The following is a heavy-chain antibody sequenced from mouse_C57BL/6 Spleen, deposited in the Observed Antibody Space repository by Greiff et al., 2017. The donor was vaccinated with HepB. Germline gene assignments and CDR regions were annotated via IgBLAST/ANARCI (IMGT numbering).Heavy chain of an antibody. J-gene: IGHJ1*03. V-gene: IGHV1-80*01. D-gene: IGHD1-1*01. CDR2: IYPGDGDT. CDR1: GYAFSSYW. CDR3: ARVPPYYGSTPWYFDV. Sequence: VKLMESGAELVKPGASVKISCKASGYAFSSYWMNWVKQRPGKGLEWIGQIYPGDGDTNYNGKFKGKATLTADKSSSTAYMQLSSLTSEDSAVYFCARVPPYYGSTPWYFDVWGTGTTVTVSS.